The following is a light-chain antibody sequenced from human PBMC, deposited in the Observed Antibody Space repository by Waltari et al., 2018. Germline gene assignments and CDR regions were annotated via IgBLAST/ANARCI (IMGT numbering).Light chain of an antibody. J-gene: IGKJ2*01. CDR3: HQSSSLPYT. Sequence: EIVLTQSPDFQSVTPKEKVTITCRASQSIGSSLHWYQQKHDQSPKLLIKYASQSCSGVPSGFRGSGSGKDFTLSINSLEAEDAATYYCHQSSSLPYTFGQGTKLEIK. CDR1: QSIGSS. CDR2: YAS. V-gene: IGKV6-21*01.